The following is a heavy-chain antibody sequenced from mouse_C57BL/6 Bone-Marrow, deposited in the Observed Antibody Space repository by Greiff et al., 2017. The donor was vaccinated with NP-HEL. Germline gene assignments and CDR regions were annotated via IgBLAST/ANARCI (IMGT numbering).Heavy chain of an antibody. D-gene: IGHD3-2*02. Sequence: QVQLQQSGPELVKPGASVKMSCKASGYTFTSYWMHWVKQRPGQGLEWIGNINPSNGGTNYNEKFKSKATLTVDKSTGTAYMQLSSLTSEDSAVYFCASLRTAQATPFAYWGQGTLVTVSA. CDR1: GYTFTSYW. CDR3: ASLRTAQATPFAY. CDR2: INPSNGGT. V-gene: IGHV1-53*01. J-gene: IGHJ3*01.